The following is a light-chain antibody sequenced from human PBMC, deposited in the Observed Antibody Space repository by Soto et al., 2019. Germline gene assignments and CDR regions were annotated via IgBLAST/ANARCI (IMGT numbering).Light chain of an antibody. CDR3: QQYNNWPPIT. CDR2: GAS. CDR1: QSVSNNY. V-gene: IGKV3-20*01. Sequence: EIVLTQSPGTLSLSPGERATLSCRASQSVSNNYLAWYQQKPGQAPRLVIYGASSRGTGIPGRFSASGSGTDFTLTISSLQSEDFAVYYCQQYNNWPPITFGQGTRLEIK. J-gene: IGKJ5*01.